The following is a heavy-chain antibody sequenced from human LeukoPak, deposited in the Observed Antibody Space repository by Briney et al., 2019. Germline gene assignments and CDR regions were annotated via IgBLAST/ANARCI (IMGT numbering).Heavy chain of an antibody. CDR3: AKDPKGDYIGAFDM. Sequence: QTGGSLRLSCAASGFPFRSYGMHWVRQAPGKGLEWVAYISYEGSYIHYADTVKGRFTISRDNFKNTLYLQMNSLRAEDTALYHCAKDPKGDYIGAFDMWGQGTMVTVSS. CDR1: GFPFRSYG. CDR2: ISYEGSYI. D-gene: IGHD4-17*01. J-gene: IGHJ3*02. V-gene: IGHV3-30*18.